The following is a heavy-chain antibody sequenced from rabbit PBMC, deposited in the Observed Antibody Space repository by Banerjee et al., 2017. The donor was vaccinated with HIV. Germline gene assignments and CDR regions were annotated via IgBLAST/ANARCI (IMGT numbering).Heavy chain of an antibody. V-gene: IGHV1S45*01. J-gene: IGHJ4*01. D-gene: IGHD4-1*01. Sequence: QEQLVESGGGLVQPEGSLTLTCKASGFTLSSYWMWWVRQAPGKGLEWIACINTSSGSTVYATWAKGRFTISRTSSTTVALQMTSLTAADTATYFCARDLAGVIGWNFALWGQGTLVTVS. CDR2: INTSSGST. CDR3: ARDLAGVIGWNFAL. CDR1: GFTLSSYW.